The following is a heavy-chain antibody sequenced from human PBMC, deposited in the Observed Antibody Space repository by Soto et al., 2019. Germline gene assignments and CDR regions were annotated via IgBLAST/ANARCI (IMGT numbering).Heavy chain of an antibody. Sequence: PSGKVSCKASGYTFNTYAMHWVRQAPGQRLEWMGWINTGSGNRKYSQNFQGRVTISGDTSASTAFMELSSLRSEDTAVYYCARGRYYYDGGGHYFDCWGRGTLVTVSS. CDR3: ARGRYYYDGGGHYFDC. V-gene: IGHV1-3*04. J-gene: IGHJ4*02. CDR1: GYTFNTYA. CDR2: INTGSGNR. D-gene: IGHD3-22*01.